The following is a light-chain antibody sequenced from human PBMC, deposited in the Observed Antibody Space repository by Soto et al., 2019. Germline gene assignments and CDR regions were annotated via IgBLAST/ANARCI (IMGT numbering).Light chain of an antibody. CDR2: GAS. CDR1: QTVSSNF. V-gene: IGKV3-20*01. Sequence: EIVLTQSPGTLSLSPGERATLSWRASQTVSSNFLAWYQQKPGRAPRFLIYGASSRATGIPDRFSGSGSGTDFTLTISRLEPEDFAVYYCQQYGRSPTTFGQGTKVDI. CDR3: QQYGRSPTT. J-gene: IGKJ1*01.